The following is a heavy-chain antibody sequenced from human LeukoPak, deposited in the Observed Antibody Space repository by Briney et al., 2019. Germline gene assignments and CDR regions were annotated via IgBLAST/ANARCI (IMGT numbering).Heavy chain of an antibody. Sequence: PRGSLRLSCAASGVTLSKLVISSGAQAAGQGLGWGCGISGSGSSTYYADSVKGQFTISRDNSKNTLYLQVNSLRAEDTAVYYCAKDSRGYDKPFDYWGQGTLVTVSS. D-gene: IGHD5-12*01. V-gene: IGHV3-23*01. J-gene: IGHJ4*02. CDR2: ISGSGSST. CDR1: GVTLSKLV. CDR3: AKDSRGYDKPFDY.